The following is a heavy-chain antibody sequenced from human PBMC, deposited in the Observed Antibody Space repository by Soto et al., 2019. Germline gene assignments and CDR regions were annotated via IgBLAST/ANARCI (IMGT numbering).Heavy chain of an antibody. J-gene: IGHJ6*02. D-gene: IGHD6-13*01. Sequence: GGSLRLSCKGSGYSFTSYWIGWVRQMPGKGLEWMGIIYPGDSDTRYSPSFQGQVTISADKSISNAYLQWSSLKASDTAMYYCVHSSWGGEYYYYGMDVWGQGTTVTVSS. CDR3: VHSSWGGEYYYYGMDV. V-gene: IGHV5-51*01. CDR2: IYPGDSDT. CDR1: GYSFTSYW.